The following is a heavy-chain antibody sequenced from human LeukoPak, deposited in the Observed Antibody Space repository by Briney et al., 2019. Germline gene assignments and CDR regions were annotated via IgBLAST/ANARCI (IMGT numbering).Heavy chain of an antibody. Sequence: GGSLRLSCTASGFTFGDYAMSWVRQAPGKGLGWVGFIRSKAYGGTTEYAASVKGRFTISRDDSKSIAYLQMNSLKTEDTAVYYCRQGFSMVRGVWGQGTLVTVSS. CDR3: RQGFSMVRGV. CDR1: GFTFGDYA. CDR2: IRSKAYGGTT. J-gene: IGHJ4*02. V-gene: IGHV3-49*04. D-gene: IGHD3-10*01.